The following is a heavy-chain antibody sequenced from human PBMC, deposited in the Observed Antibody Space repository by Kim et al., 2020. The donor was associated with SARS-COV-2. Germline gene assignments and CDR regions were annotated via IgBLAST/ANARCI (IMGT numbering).Heavy chain of an antibody. CDR2: IWYDGSNK. CDR1: GFTFSSYA. D-gene: IGHD3-22*01. Sequence: GGSLRLSCAASGFTFSSYAMHWVRQAPGKGLEWVAVIWYDGSNKYYADSVKGRFTISRDNSKNTLYLQMNSLRAEDTAVYYCAKDGHYYDSSGYYQISAFDIWGQGTMVTVSS. J-gene: IGHJ3*02. V-gene: IGHV3-33*06. CDR3: AKDGHYYDSSGYYQISAFDI.